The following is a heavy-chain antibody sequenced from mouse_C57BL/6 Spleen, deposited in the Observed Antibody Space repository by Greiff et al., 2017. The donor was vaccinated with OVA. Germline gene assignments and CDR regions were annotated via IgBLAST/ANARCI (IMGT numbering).Heavy chain of an antibody. J-gene: IGHJ1*03. CDR3: ARAGYGYDPWYFDV. CDR2: FHPYNDDT. D-gene: IGHD2-2*01. CDR1: GYTFTTYP. V-gene: IGHV1-47*01. Sequence: VQLQQSGAELVKPGASVKMSCKASGYTFTTYPIEWMKQNHGKSLEWIGNFHPYNDDTKYNEKFKGKATLTVEKSSSTVYLELSRLTSDDSAVYDCARAGYGYDPWYFDVWGTGTTVTVSS.